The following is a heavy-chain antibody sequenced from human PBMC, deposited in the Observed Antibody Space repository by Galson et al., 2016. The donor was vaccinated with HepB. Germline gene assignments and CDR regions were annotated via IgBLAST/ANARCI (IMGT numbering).Heavy chain of an antibody. D-gene: IGHD3-3*01. CDR1: GFAFNTYA. CDR3: AKVGPSISTSIRWYFDS. J-gene: IGHJ4*02. CDR2: LSAGGGSP. V-gene: IGHV3-23*01. Sequence: SLRLSCAASGFAFNTYAMTWVRQAPGRGLEWVSGLSAGGGSPYYADSVEGRFTISRDNSKNTLSLQMNSLAAEDTAIYYCAKVGPSISTSIRWYFDSWGQGTLVTVSS.